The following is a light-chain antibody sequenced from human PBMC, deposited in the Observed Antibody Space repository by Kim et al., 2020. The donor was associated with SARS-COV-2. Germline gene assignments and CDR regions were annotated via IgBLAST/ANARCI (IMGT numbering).Light chain of an antibody. Sequence: SSELTQDPAVSVALGQTVRITCQGDSLRSYYATWYQQKPGQAPILVIYGKNNRPSGIPDRFSGSSSGNTASLTITVTQAGDEADYYCNSRDSNDNVVVGG. V-gene: IGLV3-19*01. J-gene: IGLJ2*01. CDR1: SLRSYY. CDR2: GKN. CDR3: NSRDSNDNVV.